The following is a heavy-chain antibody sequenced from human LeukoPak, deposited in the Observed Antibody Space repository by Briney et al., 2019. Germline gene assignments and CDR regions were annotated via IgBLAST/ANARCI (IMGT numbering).Heavy chain of an antibody. CDR2: ISSSSSTI. CDR3: ARGGYGDYGRFDY. V-gene: IGHV3-48*01. Sequence: GGSLRLSCAASGFTFSRYSMSWVRQAPGKGLEWVSYISSSSSTIYYADSVKGRFTISRDNAKNSLYLQMNSLRAEDTAVYYCARGGYGDYGRFDYWGQGTLVTVSS. J-gene: IGHJ4*02. CDR1: GFTFSRYS. D-gene: IGHD4-17*01.